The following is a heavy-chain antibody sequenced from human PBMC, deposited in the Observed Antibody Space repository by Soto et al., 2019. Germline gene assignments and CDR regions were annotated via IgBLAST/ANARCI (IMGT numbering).Heavy chain of an antibody. V-gene: IGHV1-2*04. Sequence: QVQLVQSGAEVKKPGASVKVSCKASGYTFTGYYMHWVRQAPGQGLEWMGWINPNSDGTNYAQKFQGWVTMTRDTSISTAYMELSRLRSDDTAVYYCARGDTGRLATRIDYWGQGTLVTVSS. CDR2: INPNSDGT. J-gene: IGHJ4*02. D-gene: IGHD1-26*01. CDR3: ARGDTGRLATRIDY. CDR1: GYTFTGYY.